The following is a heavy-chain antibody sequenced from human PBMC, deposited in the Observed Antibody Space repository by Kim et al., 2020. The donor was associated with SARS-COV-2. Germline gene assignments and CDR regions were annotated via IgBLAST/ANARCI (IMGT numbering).Heavy chain of an antibody. CDR1: GYTFTSHW. CDR3: ARRFNDGSATARYYGMDV. Sequence: GESLKISCKGSGYTFTSHWIAWVRQMPGKGLEWMGIIYPGDSDTRYSPSFQGQVTFSADKSINTAYLQWRSLKAADTVTYYCARRFNDGSATARYYGMDVWGRGTTVTVSS. V-gene: IGHV5-51*01. D-gene: IGHD3-10*01. J-gene: IGHJ6*02. CDR2: IYPGDSDT.